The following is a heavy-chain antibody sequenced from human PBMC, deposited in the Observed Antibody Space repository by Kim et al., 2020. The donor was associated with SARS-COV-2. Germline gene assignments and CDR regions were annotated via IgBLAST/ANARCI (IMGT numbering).Heavy chain of an antibody. CDR3: ARASPSSGGPRGYYYGMDV. CDR2: TRNKANSSTT. J-gene: IGHJ6*02. V-gene: IGHV3-72*01. Sequence: GGSLRLSCAASGFTFSDHYMDWVRQAPGKGLEWVGRTRNKANSSTTEYAASVQGRFTISRDDSKNSLYLQMNSLKTEDTAVYYCARASPSSGGPRGYYYGMDVWGQGTTVTVAS. CDR1: GFTFSDHY. D-gene: IGHD2-15*01.